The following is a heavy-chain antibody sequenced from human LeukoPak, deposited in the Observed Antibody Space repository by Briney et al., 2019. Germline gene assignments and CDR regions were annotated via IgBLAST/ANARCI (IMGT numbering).Heavy chain of an antibody. CDR2: TYYSGST. CDR3: ASNRVGWLFDY. D-gene: IGHD5-18*01. Sequence: SETLSLTCTVSGGSISSSSYYWGWIRQHPGKGLEWIGYTYYSGSTYYNPSLKSRVTISVDTSKNQFSLKLSSVTAADTAVYYCASNRVGWLFDYWGQGTLVTVSS. V-gene: IGHV4-31*03. CDR1: GGSISSSSYY. J-gene: IGHJ4*02.